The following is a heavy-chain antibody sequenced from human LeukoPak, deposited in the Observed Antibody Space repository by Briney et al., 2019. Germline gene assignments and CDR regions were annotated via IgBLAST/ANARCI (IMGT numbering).Heavy chain of an antibody. CDR3: ARENYGDYFADAFDI. J-gene: IGHJ3*02. Sequence: SETLSLTCTVSGGSISSGGYYWSWIRQHPGKGLEWIGYIYYSGSTNYNPSLKSRVTISVDTSKNQFSLKLSSVTAADTAVYYCARENYGDYFADAFDIWGQGTMVTVSS. V-gene: IGHV4-61*08. CDR1: GGSISSGGYY. D-gene: IGHD4-17*01. CDR2: IYYSGST.